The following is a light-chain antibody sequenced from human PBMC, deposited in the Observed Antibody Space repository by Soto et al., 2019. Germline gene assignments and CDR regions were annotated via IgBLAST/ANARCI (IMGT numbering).Light chain of an antibody. CDR2: TST. V-gene: IGLV1-44*01. CDR3: AAWDDSLNALL. J-gene: IGLJ2*01. CDR1: SFNIGSNA. Sequence: QSALTQPPSASAAPGQTVTISCSGSSFNIGSNAVNWYQQLPRTAPKLLIYTSTQRPSGVPDRFSGSKSGTSASLAISGLQSDDEADYFCAAWDDSLNALLFGGGTKVTVL.